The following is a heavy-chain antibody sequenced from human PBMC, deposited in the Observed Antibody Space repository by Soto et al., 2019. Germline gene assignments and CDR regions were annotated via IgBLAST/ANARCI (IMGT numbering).Heavy chain of an antibody. CDR1: GFPFSSYG. V-gene: IGHV3-30*18. D-gene: IGHD3-22*01. J-gene: IGHJ4*02. CDR3: AKDQSFDSSGWFFES. CDR2: ITYDGSDK. Sequence: RLSCAASGFPFSSYGMHWVPPAPGKGLEWMATITYDGSDKYYAASVKGRFTISRDNSKNTVYLQMISLRAEDTAVYYCAKDQSFDSSGWFFESWGQGTLVTVSS.